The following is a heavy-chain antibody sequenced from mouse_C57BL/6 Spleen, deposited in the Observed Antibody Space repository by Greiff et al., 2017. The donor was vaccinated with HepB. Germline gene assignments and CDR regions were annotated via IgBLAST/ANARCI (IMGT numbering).Heavy chain of an antibody. V-gene: IGHV1-18*01. D-gene: IGHD2-12*01. CDR2: INPNNGGT. CDR1: GYTFTDYN. Sequence: VHVKQSGPELVKPGASVKIPCKASGYTFTDYNMDWVKQSHGKSLEWIGDINPNNGGTIYNQKFKGKATLTVDKSSSTAYMELRSLTSEDTAVYYCARAIRRYYAMDYWGQGTSVTVSS. CDR3: ARAIRRYYAMDY. J-gene: IGHJ4*01.